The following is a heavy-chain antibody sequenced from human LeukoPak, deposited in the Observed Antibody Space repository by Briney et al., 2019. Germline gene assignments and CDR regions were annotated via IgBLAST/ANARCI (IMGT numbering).Heavy chain of an antibody. CDR1: GASISSGDYY. V-gene: IGHV4-30-4*08. J-gene: IGHJ3*02. CDR2: IYYSGST. D-gene: IGHD2-21*02. Sequence: PSETLSLTCTVSGASISSGDYYWSWIRQPPGKGLEWIGYIYYSGSTYYNPSLKSRVTISVDTSKNQFSLRLSSVNAADTAVYYCARDLTASDAFDIWGQGTMVTVSS. CDR3: ARDLTASDAFDI.